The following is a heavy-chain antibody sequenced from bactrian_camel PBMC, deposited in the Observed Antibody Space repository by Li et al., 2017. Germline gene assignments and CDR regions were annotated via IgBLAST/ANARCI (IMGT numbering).Heavy chain of an antibody. J-gene: IGHJ4*01. CDR1: GYSAVTLC. D-gene: IGHD2*01. CDR3: AAVRGVSAVRGVWCVVRIARGEDNY. V-gene: IGHV3S26*01. CDR2: IDGEGAR. Sequence: HVQLVESGGGSVQAGGSLRLSCAAASGYSAVTLCMAGFRQGSGNEREGLATIDGEGARGYADSVKGRFTISRDNAKNTLYLQMNSLKPEDTAMHYCAAVRGVSAVRGVWCVVRIARGEDNYWGQGTQVTVS.